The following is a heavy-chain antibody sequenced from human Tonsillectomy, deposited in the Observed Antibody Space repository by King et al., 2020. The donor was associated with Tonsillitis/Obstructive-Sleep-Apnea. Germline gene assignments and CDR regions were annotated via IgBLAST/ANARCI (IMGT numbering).Heavy chain of an antibody. D-gene: IGHD2/OR15-2a*01. J-gene: IGHJ3*02. V-gene: IGHV4-59*01. CDR1: GGSISSYY. CDR3: ARMEYRAGNAFDI. Sequence: VQLQESGPGLVKPSETLSLTCTVSGGSISSYYWSWIRQPPGKGLEWVGYIVYSGSTNYNPSLKSRVTIPVDTSKNQFSLKLSSVTAADTAVYYCARMEYRAGNAFDIWGQGTMVTVSS. CDR2: IVYSGST.